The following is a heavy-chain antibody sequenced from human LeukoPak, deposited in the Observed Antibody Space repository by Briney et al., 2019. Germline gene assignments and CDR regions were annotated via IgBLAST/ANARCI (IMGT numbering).Heavy chain of an antibody. CDR3: ARVPGIAVAGTQGDY. V-gene: IGHV1-18*01. D-gene: IGHD6-19*01. J-gene: IGHJ4*02. CDR1: GGTFNSYP. CDR2: ISAYKGNT. Sequence: ASVKVSCKASGGTFNSYPISWVRQAPGQGLEWMGWISAYKGNTKYAQKLQGRVTMTTDTSTSTAYMELRNLRSDDTAVYYCARVPGIAVAGTQGDYWGQGTLVTVSS.